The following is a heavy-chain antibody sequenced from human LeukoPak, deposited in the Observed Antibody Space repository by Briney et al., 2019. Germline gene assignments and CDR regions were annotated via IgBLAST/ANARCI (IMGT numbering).Heavy chain of an antibody. CDR1: GYTLTDYY. CDR3: ARDPGYRSGWFEY. V-gene: IGHV1-2*02. D-gene: IGHD6-19*01. CDR2: INPNNGGT. Sequence: ASVRVSCKASGYTLTDYYMHWVRQAPGQGLEWMGWINPNNGGTKYAQKFQGRVTMTRDTSISTAYMELSMLRSDDTALYHCARDPGYRSGWFEYWGQGTLVTVSS. J-gene: IGHJ4*02.